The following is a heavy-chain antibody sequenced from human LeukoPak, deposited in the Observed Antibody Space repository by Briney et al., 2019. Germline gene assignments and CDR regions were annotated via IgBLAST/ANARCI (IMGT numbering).Heavy chain of an antibody. V-gene: IGHV1-2*02. CDR3: ARDGVVVPAALDY. J-gene: IGHJ4*02. D-gene: IGHD2-2*01. CDR2: INPNSGGK. CDR1: GYTFTGYY. Sequence: ASVKVSCKASGYTFTGYYIHWVRQAPGQGLEWMGWINPNSGGKSFAQKFKGRVTMTRDTSISTAYMELSRLTSDDTAVYYCARDGVVVPAALDYWGQGTLVTVSS.